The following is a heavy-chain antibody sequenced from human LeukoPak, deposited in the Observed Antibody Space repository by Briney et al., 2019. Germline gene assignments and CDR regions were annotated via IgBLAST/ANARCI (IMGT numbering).Heavy chain of an antibody. D-gene: IGHD6-19*01. CDR1: GFSFSSYG. CDR2: ISGSGGST. J-gene: IGHJ6*03. V-gene: IGHV3-23*01. CDR3: AKDRVAMAGEVRYYYMDV. Sequence: GGSLRLSCAASGFSFSSYGMSWVRQAPGKGLEWVSAISGSGGSTYYADSVEGRFTISRDNSKNTLCLQMNSLRVEDTAVYYCAKDRVAMAGEVRYYYMDVWGKGTTVTVSS.